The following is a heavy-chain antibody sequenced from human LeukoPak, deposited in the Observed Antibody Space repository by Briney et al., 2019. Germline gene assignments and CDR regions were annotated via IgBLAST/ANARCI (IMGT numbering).Heavy chain of an antibody. V-gene: IGHV3-74*01. CDR3: ARPSGYYDSSVAFDI. CDR2: INSDGSST. J-gene: IGHJ3*02. D-gene: IGHD3-22*01. Sequence: GGSLRLSCAASGFTFSDYYMSWIRQAPGKGLVWVSRINSDGSSTSYADSVKGRFTISRDNAKNTLYLQMNSLRAEDTAVYYCARPSGYYDSSVAFDIWGQGTMVTVSS. CDR1: GFTFSDYY.